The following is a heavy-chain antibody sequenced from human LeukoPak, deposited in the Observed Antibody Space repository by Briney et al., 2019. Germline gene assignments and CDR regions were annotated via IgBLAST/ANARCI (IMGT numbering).Heavy chain of an antibody. CDR1: GGSFSGYY. CDR3: ARYIWGSYPTFEDY. Sequence: SETLSLTCAVHGGSFSGYYWSWIRQPPGKGLEWIGYISYSGSTNYNPSLKSRVTISVDTSKNQLSLKLNSVTAADTAVYYCARYIWGSYPTFEDYWGQGSLVTVSS. D-gene: IGHD3-16*02. V-gene: IGHV4-59*01. CDR2: ISYSGST. J-gene: IGHJ4*02.